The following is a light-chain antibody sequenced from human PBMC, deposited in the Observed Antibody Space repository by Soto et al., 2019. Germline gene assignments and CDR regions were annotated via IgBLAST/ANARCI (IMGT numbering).Light chain of an antibody. V-gene: IGKV3-20*01. CDR3: QQYGSSPTWT. CDR2: GAS. CDR1: QSVSNNY. J-gene: IGKJ1*01. Sequence: EIVLTQSPGTLSLSPGERATLSCRASQSVSNNYLAWYQQKPGQAPRRLIYGASSRATGIPDRFSGSGSGTDFTLTISRLEPEDFAVYYCQQYGSSPTWTFGQGTKVDIK.